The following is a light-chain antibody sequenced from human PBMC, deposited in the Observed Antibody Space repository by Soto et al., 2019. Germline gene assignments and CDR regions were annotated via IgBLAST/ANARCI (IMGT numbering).Light chain of an antibody. J-gene: IGLJ2*01. CDR3: RSYAGSNNFVV. CDR1: SSDVGGYNY. CDR2: EVT. V-gene: IGLV2-8*01. Sequence: QSVLTQPPSASGSPGQSVTISCTGTSSDVGGYNYVSWYQQHPGKAPKLMIYEVTKRPSGVPDRFSGSKSGNTASLTVSGLQAEDEADYYCRSYAGSNNFVVFGGGIKLTVL.